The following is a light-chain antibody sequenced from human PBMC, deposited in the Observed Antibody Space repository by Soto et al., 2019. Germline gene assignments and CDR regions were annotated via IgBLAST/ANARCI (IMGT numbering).Light chain of an antibody. V-gene: IGKV1-5*03. CDR2: KAS. J-gene: IGKJ1*01. CDR3: QQCNTYLGT. CDR1: QSIRDL. Sequence: DIQMTQSPSTLSASVGDRVTITCRASQSIRDLLAWYQQKPGKAPKLLIYKASTLESGVPSRFSGSGSGTEFTLTISSLQPDDFATYYCQQCNTYLGTFGQGTKVEIK.